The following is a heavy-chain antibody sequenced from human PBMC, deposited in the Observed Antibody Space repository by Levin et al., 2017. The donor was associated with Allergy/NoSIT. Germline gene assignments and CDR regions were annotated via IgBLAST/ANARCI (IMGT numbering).Heavy chain of an antibody. CDR1: GFTFSSSA. V-gene: IGHV3-23*01. CDR3: AKDTPDRSPGPYFDH. Sequence: GESLKISCAASGFTFSSSAMSWVRQAPGTGLEWVSGISYSGVSTWYADSVKGRFTISRDNSKNTLYLQMSSLRAEDTAVYYCAKDTPDRSPGPYFDHWGLGTLVTVSS. CDR2: ISYSGVST. J-gene: IGHJ4*02.